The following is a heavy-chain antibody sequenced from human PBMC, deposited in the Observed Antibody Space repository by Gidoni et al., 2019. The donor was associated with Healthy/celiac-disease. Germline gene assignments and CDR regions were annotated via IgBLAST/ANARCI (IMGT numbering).Heavy chain of an antibody. CDR1: GFTFSSYG. V-gene: IGHV3-33*01. D-gene: IGHD4-17*01. J-gene: IGHJ2*01. CDR3: ARDFATVTTKGDFDL. CDR2: IWYDGSNK. Sequence: QVQLVESGGGVVQTGRSLRLSCAASGFTFSSYGMHWVSQAPGKGLEWVAVIWYDGSNKYYADSVKGRFTISRDNSKNTLYLQMNSLRAEDTAVYYCARDFATVTTKGDFDLWGRGTLVTVSS.